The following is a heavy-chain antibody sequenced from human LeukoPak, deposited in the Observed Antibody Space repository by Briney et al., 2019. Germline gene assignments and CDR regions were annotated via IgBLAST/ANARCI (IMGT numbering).Heavy chain of an antibody. J-gene: IGHJ4*02. D-gene: IGHD1-26*01. Sequence: GESLKISCKCSGYRFTNYWIGWVRQMPGKGLEWMGIIYPGDSETRYSPSFQGQVTISADKSISTAYLQWSSLKASDTAMYYCARRRDLYSGSYYPFDYWGQGTLVTVSS. CDR3: ARRRDLYSGSYYPFDY. CDR2: IYPGDSET. V-gene: IGHV5-51*01. CDR1: GYRFTNYW.